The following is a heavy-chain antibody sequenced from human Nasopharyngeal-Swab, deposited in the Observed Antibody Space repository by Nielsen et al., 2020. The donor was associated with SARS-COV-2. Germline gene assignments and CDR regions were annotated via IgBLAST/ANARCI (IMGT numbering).Heavy chain of an antibody. CDR3: ARGASEVVVIVWFDP. Sequence: SETLSPTCTVSGGSISSSSYYWGWIRQPPGQGLEWIGSIYYSGSTYYNPSLKSRVTISVDTSKNQFSLKLSSVTAADTAVYYCARGASEVVVIVWFDPWGQGTLVTVSS. CDR2: IYYSGST. CDR1: GGSISSSSYY. J-gene: IGHJ5*02. D-gene: IGHD3-22*01. V-gene: IGHV4-39*07.